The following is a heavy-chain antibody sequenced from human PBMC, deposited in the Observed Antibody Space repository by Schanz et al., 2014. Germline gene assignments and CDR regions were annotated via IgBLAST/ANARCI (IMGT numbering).Heavy chain of an antibody. CDR3: ARPRFDYGEVDY. D-gene: IGHD4-17*01. J-gene: IGHJ4*02. V-gene: IGHV3-23*01. CDR1: GFTFSSYA. Sequence: EVQLLESGGGLVQPGGSLRLSCAASGFTFSSYAMSWVRQAPGKGLEWVSGISGSGGSTYYADSVKGRFTISRDNAKNSLYLQMNSLRAEDTAVYYCARPRFDYGEVDYWGQGTLVTFSS. CDR2: ISGSGGST.